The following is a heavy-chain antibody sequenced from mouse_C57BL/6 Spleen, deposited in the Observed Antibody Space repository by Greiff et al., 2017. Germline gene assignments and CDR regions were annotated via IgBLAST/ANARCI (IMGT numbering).Heavy chain of an antibody. Sequence: EVQLQQSGPELVKPGASVKISCKASGYTFTDYYMHWVKQSHGQSLEWIGDINPNNGGTSYNQKFKGKATLTVDKSSSTAYMELRSLTSEAAAVXYCAKIITTAYWYFDVWGKGTTVTVSS. CDR2: INPNNGGT. D-gene: IGHD1-1*01. V-gene: IGHV1-26*01. CDR3: AKIITTAYWYFDV. J-gene: IGHJ1*03. CDR1: GYTFTDYY.